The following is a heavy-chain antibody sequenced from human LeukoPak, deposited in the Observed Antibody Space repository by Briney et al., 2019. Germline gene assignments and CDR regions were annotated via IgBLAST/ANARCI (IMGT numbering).Heavy chain of an antibody. V-gene: IGHV3-9*01. CDR3: AKETKVGENLYYFDY. CDR1: GFKFNDYA. CDR2: LSWHSGSI. D-gene: IGHD1-26*01. Sequence: GGSLRLSCVASGFKFNDYAMHWVRQAPGKGLEWVSSLSWHSGSIGYADSVKGRFIISRDNAKNSLYLEMNSLRPEDSALYYCAKETKVGENLYYFDYWGRGTLVTVSS. J-gene: IGHJ4*02.